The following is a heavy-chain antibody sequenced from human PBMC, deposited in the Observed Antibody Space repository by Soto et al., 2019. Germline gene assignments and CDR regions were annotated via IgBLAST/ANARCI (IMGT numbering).Heavy chain of an antibody. CDR2: ISYDGSNK. CDR3: ALATTYYYDSSGYPY. Sequence: GGSLRLSCAASGFTFSSYAMHWFRQAPGKGLEWVAVISYDGSNKYYADSVKGRFTISRDNSKNTLYLQMNSLRAEDTAVYYCALATTYYYDSSGYPYWGQGTLVTVSS. CDR1: GFTFSSYA. D-gene: IGHD3-22*01. J-gene: IGHJ4*02. V-gene: IGHV3-30-3*01.